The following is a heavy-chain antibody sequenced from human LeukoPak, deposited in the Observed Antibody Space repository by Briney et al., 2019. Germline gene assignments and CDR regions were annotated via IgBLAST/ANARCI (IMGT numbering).Heavy chain of an antibody. CDR1: GFSFSRYW. Sequence: GGSLELSCAASGFSFSRYWMTWVRQAPGKGLEWVANIKGDESDDHYVASVRGRFTISRDNAKRSLYLQMNNLRAEDTGVYYCARVADYDFLSGYYSPFDHWGQGVLVIVSS. J-gene: IGHJ4*02. CDR2: IKGDESDD. V-gene: IGHV3-7*01. D-gene: IGHD3-3*01. CDR3: ARVADYDFLSGYYSPFDH.